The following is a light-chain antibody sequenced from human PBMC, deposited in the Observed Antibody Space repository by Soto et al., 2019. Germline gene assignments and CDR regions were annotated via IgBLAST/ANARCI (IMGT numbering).Light chain of an antibody. CDR1: SSNIGSHT. V-gene: IGLV1-44*01. CDR3: ASWDASRNGLYV. CDR2: NND. Sequence: QSVLTQPPSASGTPGQRITISCSGSSSNIGSHTVNWYQQLPATAPKLLIYNNDQQPSGVPDRFSGSKSGTAASLAISGLQSEDEAEYYCASWDASRNGLYVFGTATKLTVL. J-gene: IGLJ1*01.